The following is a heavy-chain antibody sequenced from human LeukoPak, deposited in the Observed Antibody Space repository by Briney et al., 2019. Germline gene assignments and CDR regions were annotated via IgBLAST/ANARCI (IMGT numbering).Heavy chain of an antibody. CDR1: GFTVSRNY. D-gene: IGHD7-27*01. V-gene: IGHV3-20*04. Sequence: GGSLRLSCAASGFTVSRNYMSRVRQAPGKGLEWVSGINWNGGSTGYADSVKGRFTISRDNAKNSLYLQMNSLRAEDTALYYCARAPLGIWAQSYYMDVWGKGTTVTVSS. CDR2: INWNGGST. J-gene: IGHJ6*03. CDR3: ARAPLGIWAQSYYMDV.